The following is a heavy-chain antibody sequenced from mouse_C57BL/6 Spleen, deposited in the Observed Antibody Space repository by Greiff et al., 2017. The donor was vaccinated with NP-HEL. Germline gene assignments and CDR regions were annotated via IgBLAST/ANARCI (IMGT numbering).Heavy chain of an antibody. CDR1: GYTFTSYW. V-gene: IGHV1-52*01. J-gene: IGHJ1*03. Sequence: QVQLQQSGAELVRPGSSVKLSCKASGYTFTSYWMHWVKQRPIQGLEWIGNIDPSDSETHYNQKFKDKATLTVDKSSSTAYMQLSSLTSEDSAVYYCARDYSNYVDWYFDVWGTGTTVTVSS. CDR2: IDPSDSET. D-gene: IGHD2-5*01. CDR3: ARDYSNYVDWYFDV.